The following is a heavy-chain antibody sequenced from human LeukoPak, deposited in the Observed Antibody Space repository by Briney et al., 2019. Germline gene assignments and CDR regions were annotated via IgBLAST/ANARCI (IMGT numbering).Heavy chain of an antibody. CDR2: INHSGST. J-gene: IGHJ4*02. D-gene: IGHD6-13*01. Sequence: SETLSLTCAVYGGSFSGYYWSWIRQPPGKGLGWIGEINHSGSTNYNPSLKSRVTISVDTSKNQFSLKLSSVTAADTAVYYCASLAAAGNDYWGQGTLVTVSS. CDR3: ASLAAAGNDY. V-gene: IGHV4-34*01. CDR1: GGSFSGYY.